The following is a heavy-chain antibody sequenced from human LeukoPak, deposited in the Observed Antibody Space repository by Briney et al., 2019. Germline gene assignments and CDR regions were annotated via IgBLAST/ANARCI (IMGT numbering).Heavy chain of an antibody. V-gene: IGHV3-74*01. CDR3: ARGDLTFWGFPH. CDR1: GFTFSSYW. Sequence: GGSLRLSCAASGFTFSSYWMHWVRPALGKGLMWVSRVNTDGSHTNYADSVKGRFTLSRDNAKNALYLQMNSLRAEDTAIYYCARGDLTFWGFPHWGQGAPVTVSS. J-gene: IGHJ4*02. CDR2: VNTDGSHT. D-gene: IGHD7-27*01.